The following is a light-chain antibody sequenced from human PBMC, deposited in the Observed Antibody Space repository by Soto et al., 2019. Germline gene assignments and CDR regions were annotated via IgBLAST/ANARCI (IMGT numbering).Light chain of an antibody. CDR3: QAWDSGTAV. CDR2: QDT. Sequence: SYELAQAPSLSVSPGQTASITCSGDKLGDKYACWYQQKPGQSPVLVIYQDTKRPSGIPERFSGSNSGNTATLTISGTQAMDEADYYCQAWDSGTAVFGGGTKLTVL. J-gene: IGLJ2*01. CDR1: KLGDKY. V-gene: IGLV3-1*01.